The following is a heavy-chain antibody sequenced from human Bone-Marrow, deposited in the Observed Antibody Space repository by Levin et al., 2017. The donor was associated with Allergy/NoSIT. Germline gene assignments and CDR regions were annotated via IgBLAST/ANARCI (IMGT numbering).Heavy chain of an antibody. Sequence: GGSLRLSCATSGFNFKSAWMSWVRQAPGKGLEWVGRIRSKTDGGTSDYAAPVKGRFSILRDDSETTMYLQMDSLKTDDTAIYYCVIDQPPPFDAFDMWGQGTMVTVSS. CDR1: GFNFKSAW. CDR3: VIDQPPPFDAFDM. D-gene: IGHD1-14*01. V-gene: IGHV3-15*05. J-gene: IGHJ3*02. CDR2: IRSKTDGGTS.